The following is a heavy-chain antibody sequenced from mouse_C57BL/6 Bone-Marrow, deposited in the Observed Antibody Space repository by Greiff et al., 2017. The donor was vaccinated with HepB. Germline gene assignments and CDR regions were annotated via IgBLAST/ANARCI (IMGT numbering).Heavy chain of an antibody. Sequence: LVESGAELARPGASVKLSCKASGYTFTSYGISWVKQSTGQGLEWIGEIYPRSGNTYYNEKFKGKATLTADKSSSTAYMELRSLTSADSAVYFCARAYYDYGWFAYWGQGTLVTVSA. CDR2: IYPRSGNT. V-gene: IGHV1-81*01. CDR1: GYTFTSYG. D-gene: IGHD2-4*01. CDR3: ARAYYDYGWFAY. J-gene: IGHJ3*01.